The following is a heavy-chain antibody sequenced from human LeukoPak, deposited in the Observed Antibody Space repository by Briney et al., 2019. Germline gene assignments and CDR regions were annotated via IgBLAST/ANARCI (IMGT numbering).Heavy chain of an antibody. CDR3: AKDATLAVAGSYFNY. D-gene: IGHD6-19*01. CDR1: GFIVTSYG. J-gene: IGHJ4*02. CDR2: VTGGGGST. V-gene: IGHV3-23*01. Sequence: PGASMILPWSDCGFIVTSYGMNWVRQATGKGLEWVSGVTGGGGSTYYADSVKGRFTVSSDNSKNILYLEMNSLRSEDTATYYCAKDATLAVAGSYFNYWGQGALVTVSS.